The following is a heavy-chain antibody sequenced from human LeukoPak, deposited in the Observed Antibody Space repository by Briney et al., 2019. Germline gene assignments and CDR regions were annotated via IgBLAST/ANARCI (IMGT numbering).Heavy chain of an antibody. Sequence: GGSLRLSCAASGFTFSSYEMNWVRQAPGKGLEWVSSISSSSYIYYADSVKGRFTISRDNAKNSLYLQMNSLRAEDTAVYYCARGYSSSLDYWGQGTLVTVSS. D-gene: IGHD5-12*01. CDR1: GFTFSSYE. CDR2: ISSSSYI. J-gene: IGHJ4*02. V-gene: IGHV3-21*01. CDR3: ARGYSSSLDY.